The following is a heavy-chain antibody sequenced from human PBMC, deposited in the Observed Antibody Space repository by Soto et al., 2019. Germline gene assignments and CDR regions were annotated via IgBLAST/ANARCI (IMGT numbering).Heavy chain of an antibody. J-gene: IGHJ4*02. CDR2: VNHSGTT. CDR1: GGSFSGYY. Sequence: SETLSLTCAVYGGSFSGYYWTWIRQSPEKGLEWIGEVNHSGTTYYNPSLKTQVTISVHTPKNQFSLKMSSVTAADTAVYYCARGIGYCSSINCYSSRRLRFDSWGQGTLVTVSS. V-gene: IGHV4-34*01. D-gene: IGHD2-2*01. CDR3: ARGIGYCSSINCYSSRRLRFDS.